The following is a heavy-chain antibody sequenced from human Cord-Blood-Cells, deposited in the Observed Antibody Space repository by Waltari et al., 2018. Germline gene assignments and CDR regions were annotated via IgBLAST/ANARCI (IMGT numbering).Heavy chain of an antibody. V-gene: IGHV3-21*01. CDR1: GFTFSSYS. CDR2: ISSSSSYI. Sequence: EVQLVESGGGLVKPGGSLRLSCAASGFTFSSYSMNWVRQAPGKGLEWVSSISSSSSYIYYADSVKGRFTISRDNAKNSLYLQMNSLRAEDTAVYYCARDSKMVVAATLAFDIWGQGTMVTVSS. J-gene: IGHJ3*02. D-gene: IGHD2-15*01. CDR3: ARDSKMVVAATLAFDI.